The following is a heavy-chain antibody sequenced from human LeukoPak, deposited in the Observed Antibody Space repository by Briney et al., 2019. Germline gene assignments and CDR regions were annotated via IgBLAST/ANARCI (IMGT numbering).Heavy chain of an antibody. Sequence: APVKVSCKASGYTFTSYGISWVRQAPGQGLEWMGWISAYNGNTNYAQKLQGRVTMTTDTSTSTAYMELRRLRSDDTAVYYCARDGPRGIAAAGTRGRWFDPWGQGTLVTVSS. CDR2: ISAYNGNT. CDR1: GYTFTSYG. J-gene: IGHJ5*02. V-gene: IGHV1-18*01. D-gene: IGHD6-13*01. CDR3: ARDGPRGIAAAGTRGRWFDP.